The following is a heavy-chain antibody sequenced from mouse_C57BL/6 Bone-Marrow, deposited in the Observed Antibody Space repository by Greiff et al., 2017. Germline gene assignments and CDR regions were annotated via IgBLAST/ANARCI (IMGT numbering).Heavy chain of an antibody. V-gene: IGHV1-61*01. CDR2: IYPSDSET. J-gene: IGHJ4*01. CDR1: GYTFTSYW. D-gene: IGHD2-4*01. Sequence: QVQLQQPGAELVRPGSSVKLSCKASGYTFTSYWMDWVKPRPGQGLEWIGNIYPSDSETHYNQKFKDKATLTVDKSSSTAYMQLSSLTSEDSAVYYCARFYDYDGGYAMDYWGQGTSVTVSS. CDR3: ARFYDYDGGYAMDY.